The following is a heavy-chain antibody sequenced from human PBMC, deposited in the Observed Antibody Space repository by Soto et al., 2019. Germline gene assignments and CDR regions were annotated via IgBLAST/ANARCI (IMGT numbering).Heavy chain of an antibody. Sequence: SETLSLTCTVSGGSISSGGYYWSWIRQHPGKGLEWIGYIYYSGSTYYNPSLKSRVTISVDTYKNQFSLKLSSVTAEDTAVYYCARDRHCSGGSCYYFYYYGMDVWGQGTTVTVSS. CDR1: GGSISSGGYY. CDR3: ARDRHCSGGSCYYFYYYGMDV. D-gene: IGHD2-15*01. CDR2: IYYSGST. J-gene: IGHJ6*02. V-gene: IGHV4-31*03.